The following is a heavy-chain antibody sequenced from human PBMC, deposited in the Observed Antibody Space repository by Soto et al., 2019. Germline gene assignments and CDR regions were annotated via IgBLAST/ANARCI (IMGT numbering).Heavy chain of an antibody. D-gene: IGHD6-19*01. J-gene: IGHJ4*02. V-gene: IGHV4-59*01. CDR1: GGSISSYY. CDR3: ARVRWTVAGPGHFDY. Sequence: QVQLQESGPGLVKPSETLSLTCTVSGGSISSYYWSWIRQPPGKGLEWIGYIYYSGSTNYNPSLKGRVTISVDTSKHQFSLKLSSVTAADTAVYYCARVRWTVAGPGHFDYWGQGTLVTVSS. CDR2: IYYSGST.